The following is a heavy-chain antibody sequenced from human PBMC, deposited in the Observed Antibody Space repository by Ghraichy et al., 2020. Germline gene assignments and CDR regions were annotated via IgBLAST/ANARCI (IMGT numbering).Heavy chain of an antibody. CDR2: ISGSGGST. CDR1: GFTFSSYA. Sequence: GGSLRLSCAASGFTFSSYAMSWVRQAPGKGLEWVSAISGSGGSTYYADSVKGRFTISRDNSKNTLYLQMNSLRAEDTAVYYCAKTEALEVAGLVDYWGQGTLVTVSS. J-gene: IGHJ4*02. D-gene: IGHD6-19*01. CDR3: AKTEALEVAGLVDY. V-gene: IGHV3-23*01.